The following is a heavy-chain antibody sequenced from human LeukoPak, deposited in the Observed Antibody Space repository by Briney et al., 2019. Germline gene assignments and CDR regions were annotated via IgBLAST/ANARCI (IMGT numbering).Heavy chain of an antibody. D-gene: IGHD6-19*01. CDR2: ISKSGDTM. CDR3: VIPAGWTTATDH. V-gene: IGHV3-11*04. CDR1: GITFSDYY. Sequence: GGSLRLSCAASGITFSDYYMSWIRQAPGKGLEWLSYISKSGDTMYYTDSVRGRFTISRDTTRNSLYLQMNSLTVADTATYYCVIPAGWTTATDHWGQGALVTVSS. J-gene: IGHJ5*02.